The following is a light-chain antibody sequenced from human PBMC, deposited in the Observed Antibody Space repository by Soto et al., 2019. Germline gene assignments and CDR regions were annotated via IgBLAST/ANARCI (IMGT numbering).Light chain of an antibody. CDR2: GAS. CDR1: QDISNY. Sequence: DIQISPSLASLSASVGDRVTITCQASQDISNYLNWYQQKPGKAPTLLIHGASSLQSGVPSRYSGSGHGTDFTLTISSLQPEDFATYYCQQANSFPITFGQGTRLEIK. V-gene: IGKV1-39*01. CDR3: QQANSFPIT. J-gene: IGKJ5*01.